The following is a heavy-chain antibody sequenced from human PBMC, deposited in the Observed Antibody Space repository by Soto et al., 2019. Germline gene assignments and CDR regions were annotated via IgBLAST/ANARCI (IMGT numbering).Heavy chain of an antibody. CDR3: ARHPGVYYDFWSGYYYFDY. J-gene: IGHJ4*02. CDR2: IYYSGST. D-gene: IGHD3-3*01. CDR1: GGSISSSSYY. Sequence: SETLSLTCTVSGGSISSSSYYWGWIRQPPGKGLEWIGSIYYSGSTYYNPSLKSRVTISVDTSKNQFSLKLSSVTAADTAVYYCARHPGVYYDFWSGYYYFDYWGQGTLVTVSS. V-gene: IGHV4-39*01.